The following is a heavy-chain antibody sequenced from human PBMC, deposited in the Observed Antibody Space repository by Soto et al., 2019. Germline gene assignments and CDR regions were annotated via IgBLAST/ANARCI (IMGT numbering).Heavy chain of an antibody. CDR1: GFTLSDFW. Sequence: EVQLVESGGGLVQPGGSLRLSCAASGFTLSDFWMHWVRQAPGKGLVWLSRIKNDGSETDYADSEKGRFIISRDNAKNTLYLQMNNLRVEDTAVYYCARDYHGSGNPWGQGTLVTVSS. V-gene: IGHV3-74*01. J-gene: IGHJ5*02. CDR3: ARDYHGSGNP. D-gene: IGHD3-10*01. CDR2: IKNDGSET.